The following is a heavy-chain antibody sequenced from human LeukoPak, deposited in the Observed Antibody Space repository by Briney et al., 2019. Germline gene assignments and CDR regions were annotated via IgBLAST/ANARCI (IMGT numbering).Heavy chain of an antibody. CDR2: VYSGDRT. J-gene: IGHJ4*02. V-gene: IGHV3-66*01. Sequence: GGSLRLSCAASGFTVNSNYMSWVRQAPGKGLEWVSVVYSGDRTYYADSVKGRFTISRDDSTSTLYLLMNSLRAEDTAVYYCARDSYEWDYFDYWGQGTLVTVSS. D-gene: IGHD5-12*01. CDR1: GFTVNSNY. CDR3: ARDSYEWDYFDY.